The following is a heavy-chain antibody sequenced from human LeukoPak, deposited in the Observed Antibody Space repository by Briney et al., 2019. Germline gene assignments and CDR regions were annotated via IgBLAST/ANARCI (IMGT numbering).Heavy chain of an antibody. CDR3: ARVRSSSGFDY. Sequence: GVSLQISCKGSGYSFTSYWIGWVRQMPGKGLEGMGIIYPGDSDTRYSPSFQGQVTISADKSISTAYLQWSSLKASDTAMYYCARVRSSSGFDYWGQGTLVTVSS. V-gene: IGHV5-51*01. D-gene: IGHD6-6*01. J-gene: IGHJ4*02. CDR2: IYPGDSDT. CDR1: GYSFTSYW.